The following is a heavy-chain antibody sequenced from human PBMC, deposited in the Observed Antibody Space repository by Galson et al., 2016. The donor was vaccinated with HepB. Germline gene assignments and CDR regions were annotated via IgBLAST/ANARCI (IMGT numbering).Heavy chain of an antibody. V-gene: IGHV4-31*03. CDR2: IHYSGST. J-gene: IGHJ4*02. Sequence: TLSLTCTVSGDSISSRGYYWSWIRQHPGKGLEWIGYIHYSGSTYYSPSLKSRVIVSPDTSKNQFSLKLGSVTAADTAVYFCARGHWERLNFDYWGQGTLITVSS. CDR1: GDSISSRGYY. CDR3: ARGHWERLNFDY. D-gene: IGHD1-26*01.